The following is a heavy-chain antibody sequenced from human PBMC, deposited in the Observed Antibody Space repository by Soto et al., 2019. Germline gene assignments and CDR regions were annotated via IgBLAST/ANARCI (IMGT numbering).Heavy chain of an antibody. V-gene: IGHV3-11*01. CDR3: ASSGGTDTAMDDYYYYYMDV. Sequence: GGSLRLSCAASGFTFSDYYMSWIRQAPGKGLEWVSYISSSGSTIYYADSVKGRFTISRDNAKNSLYLQMNSLRAEDTAVYYCASSGGTDTAMDDYYYYYMDVWGKGTTVTVSS. CDR1: GFTFSDYY. D-gene: IGHD5-18*01. J-gene: IGHJ6*03. CDR2: ISSSGSTI.